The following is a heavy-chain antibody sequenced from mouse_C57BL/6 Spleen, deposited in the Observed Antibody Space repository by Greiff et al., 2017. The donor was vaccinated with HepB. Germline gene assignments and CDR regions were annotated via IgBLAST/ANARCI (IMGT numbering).Heavy chain of an antibody. CDR3: TRDRGYYGSGGMDY. CDR1: GFTFSSYA. J-gene: IGHJ4*01. D-gene: IGHD1-1*01. Sequence: EVKLVESGAGLVKPGGSLKLSCAASGFTFSSYAMSWVRQTPEKRLEWVAYISSGGDYIYYADTVKGRFTISRDNARNTLYLQMSSLKSEDTAMYYCTRDRGYYGSGGMDYWGQGTTVTVAS. V-gene: IGHV5-9-1*02. CDR2: ISSGGDYI.